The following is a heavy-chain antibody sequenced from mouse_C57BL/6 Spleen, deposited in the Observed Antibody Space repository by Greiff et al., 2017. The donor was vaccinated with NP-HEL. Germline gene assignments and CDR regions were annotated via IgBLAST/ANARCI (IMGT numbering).Heavy chain of an antibody. CDR2: IRNKANGYTT. Sequence: EVQLVESGGGLVQPGGSLSLSCAASGFTFTDYYMSWVRQPPGKALEWLGFIRNKANGYTTEYSASVKVRLTISRDNSQSILYLQMNALRAEDSSPYYCARYMSPYYYGSSRDYWGQGTTLTVSS. CDR3: ARYMSPYYYGSSRDY. D-gene: IGHD1-1*01. J-gene: IGHJ2*01. CDR1: GFTFTDYY. V-gene: IGHV7-3*01.